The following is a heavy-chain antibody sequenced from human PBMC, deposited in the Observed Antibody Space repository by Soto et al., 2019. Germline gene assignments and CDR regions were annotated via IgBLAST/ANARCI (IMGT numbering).Heavy chain of an antibody. CDR3: AREPEGIAAALDY. J-gene: IGHJ4*02. Sequence: GGSLRLSCAASGFTFRTYGMNWVRRAPGGGLEWVASISSSGSFIYYADSVRGRFTISRDDAEKSLYLQMNSLRAEDTALYYCAREPEGIAAALDYWGQGTLVTVSS. CDR2: ISSSGSFI. D-gene: IGHD6-13*01. CDR1: GFTFRTYG. V-gene: IGHV3-21*01.